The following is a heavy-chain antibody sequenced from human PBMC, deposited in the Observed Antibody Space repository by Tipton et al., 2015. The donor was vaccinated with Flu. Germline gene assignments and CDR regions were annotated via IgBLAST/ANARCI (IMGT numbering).Heavy chain of an antibody. V-gene: IGHV4-38-2*01. Sequence: LRLSCDVSGDSIISNFYWAWIRQSPEKGLEWIASILHLGTTFSNLSLRSRVTISLDTFQNQFSLKLTSVTAADTAVYYCATTTYYYGSGSHDYWSQGTLVTVSS. CDR1: GDSIISNFY. D-gene: IGHD3-10*01. CDR3: ATTTYYYGSGSHDY. CDR2: ILHLGTT. J-gene: IGHJ4*02.